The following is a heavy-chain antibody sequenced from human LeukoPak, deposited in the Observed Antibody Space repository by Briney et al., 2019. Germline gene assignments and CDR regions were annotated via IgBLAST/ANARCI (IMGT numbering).Heavy chain of an antibody. CDR2: IYYSKNT. CDR1: GGSISSSSAY. D-gene: IGHD5-18*01. Sequence: SETLSLTCTVSGGSISSSSAYWGWIRQPPGKALEWIGSIYYSKNTYYNPSLKSRVTISADTSKNQFSLTLGSVSATDTAVYYCVSPRGFSYGYFDYWGQGTLVTVSS. J-gene: IGHJ4*02. CDR3: VSPRGFSYGYFDY. V-gene: IGHV4-39*01.